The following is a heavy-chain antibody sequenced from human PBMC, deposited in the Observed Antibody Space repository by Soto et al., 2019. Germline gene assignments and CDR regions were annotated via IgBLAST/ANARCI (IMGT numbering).Heavy chain of an antibody. J-gene: IGHJ6*02. CDR2: INHSGST. V-gene: IGHV4-34*01. CDR1: GGSFSGYY. CDR3: AGWAIFGMIVVVTPGYGMDV. D-gene: IGHD3-22*01. Sequence: NPSETLSLTCAVYGGSFSGYYWSWIRQPPGKGLEWIGEINHSGSTNYNPSLKSRVTISVDTSKNQFSLKLSSVTAADTAVYYCAGWAIFGMIVVVTPGYGMDVWGQGTTVTVSS.